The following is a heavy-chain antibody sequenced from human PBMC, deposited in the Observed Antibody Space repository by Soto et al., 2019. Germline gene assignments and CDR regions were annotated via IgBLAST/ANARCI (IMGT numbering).Heavy chain of an antibody. Sequence: QVQLVQSGAEVKKPGASVKVSCKASGYTFISYGISWVRQAPGQGLEWMGWISAYNGNTNYAQKFQGRVTMTTDTSPSTADMELRSLRSDDTAVYYCAREVSGWGPDYWGQGTLVTVSS. CDR2: ISAYNGNT. D-gene: IGHD6-19*01. J-gene: IGHJ4*02. CDR1: GYTFISYG. CDR3: AREVSGWGPDY. V-gene: IGHV1-18*01.